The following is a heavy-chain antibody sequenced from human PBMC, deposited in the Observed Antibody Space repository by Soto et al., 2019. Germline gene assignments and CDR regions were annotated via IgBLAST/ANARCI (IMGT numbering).Heavy chain of an antibody. V-gene: IGHV4-59*08. J-gene: IGHJ4*02. Sequence: QVQLQESGPGLVKPSETLSLTCTVSGGSISSYYWSWIRQPPGKGLEWIGYIYYTGSTNYNPSLNSPVTISVDTSKHQFSLQLSSVTAADTALYYFARRYGDYFDYWGQGTLVTVSS. CDR1: GGSISSYY. CDR3: ARRYGDYFDY. CDR2: IYYTGST. D-gene: IGHD4-17*01.